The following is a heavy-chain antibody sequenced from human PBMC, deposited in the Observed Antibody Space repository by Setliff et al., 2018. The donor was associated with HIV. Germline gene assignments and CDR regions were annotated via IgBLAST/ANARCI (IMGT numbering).Heavy chain of an antibody. V-gene: IGHV5-51*01. CDR1: GYTFIDSW. CDR3: VRQAQKLGSRYLGDVFDI. Sequence: PGESLKISCVGSGYTFIDSWIGWVRQTPGKGLEWMGIIFPRDSDTRYSPSFQGHVTISSDKSTSAAYLQWSSLKASDTAIYYCVRQAQKLGSRYLGDVFDIWGQGTTVTVSS. J-gene: IGHJ3*02. CDR2: IFPRDSDT. D-gene: IGHD7-27*01.